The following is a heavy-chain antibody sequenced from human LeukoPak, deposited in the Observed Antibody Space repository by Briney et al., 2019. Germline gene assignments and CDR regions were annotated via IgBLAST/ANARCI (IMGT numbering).Heavy chain of an antibody. V-gene: IGHV4-34*01. Sequence: SETPSLTCAVYGESFSGYYWSWIRQPPGKGLEWIGEINHSGSTNYNPSLKSRVTISVDTSKNQFSLKLSSVTAADTAVYYCARGWGIYYYDSSGYYFDYWGQGTLVTVSS. CDR1: GESFSGYY. CDR2: INHSGST. D-gene: IGHD3-22*01. J-gene: IGHJ4*02. CDR3: ARGWGIYYYDSSGYYFDY.